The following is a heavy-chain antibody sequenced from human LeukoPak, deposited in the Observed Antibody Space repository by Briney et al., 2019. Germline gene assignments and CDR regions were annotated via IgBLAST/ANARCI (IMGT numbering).Heavy chain of an antibody. V-gene: IGHV4-38-2*02. J-gene: IGHJ4*02. CDR1: AYSISSGYY. CDR2: IYHSGST. CDR3: ARESYSYCSSTSCSYFDY. Sequence: PSETLSLTCTVSAYSISSGYYWGWIRQPPGKGLEWIGSIYHSGSTYYNPSLKSRVTISVDTSKNQFSLKLSSVTAADTAVYYCARESYSYCSSTSCSYFDYWGQGTLVTVSS. D-gene: IGHD2-2*01.